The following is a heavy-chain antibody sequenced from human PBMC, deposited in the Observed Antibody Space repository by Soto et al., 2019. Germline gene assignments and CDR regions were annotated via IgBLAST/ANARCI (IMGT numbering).Heavy chain of an antibody. D-gene: IGHD1-26*01. CDR1: GYTFPSYG. CDR2: ISAYNGNT. CDR3: ASTTAGGSAPR. V-gene: IGHV1-18*01. J-gene: IGHJ4*02. Sequence: QVQLVQSGAEMKKPGASVKVSCKASGYTFPSYGISWVRQAPGQGLEWMGWISAYNGNTHFAQKFQGRVTMTTDTSTTTAYMELRSLRSDDTAVYDCASTTAGGSAPRWGPGTLVTVSS.